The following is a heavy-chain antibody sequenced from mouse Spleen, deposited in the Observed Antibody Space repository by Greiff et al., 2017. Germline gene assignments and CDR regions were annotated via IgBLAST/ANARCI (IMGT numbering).Heavy chain of an antibody. CDR2: INPNNGGT. V-gene: IGHV1-26*01. CDR1: GYTFTDYY. J-gene: IGHJ1*01. CDR3: ARPITTVVAPYWYFDV. D-gene: IGHD1-1*01. Sequence: EVQLQQSGPELVKPGASVKISCKASGYTFTDYYMNWVKQSHGKSLEWIGDINPNNGGTSYNQKFKGKATLTVDKSSSTAYMELRSLTSEDSAVYYCARPITTVVAPYWYFDVWGAGTTVTVSS.